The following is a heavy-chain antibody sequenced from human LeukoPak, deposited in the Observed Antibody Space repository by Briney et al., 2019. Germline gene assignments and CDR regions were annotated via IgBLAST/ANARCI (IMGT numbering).Heavy chain of an antibody. CDR2: INPNSGGT. CDR1: GYTFTGYY. Sequence: ASVKVSCKASGYTFTGYYMHWVRQAPGQGLEWMGWINPNSGGTNYAQKFQGRVTMTRDTSISTAYMELSSLRPDDTAVYYCARDRDISRSNWFDPWGQGTLVTVSS. D-gene: IGHD2-2*01. V-gene: IGHV1-2*02. J-gene: IGHJ5*02. CDR3: ARDRDISRSNWFDP.